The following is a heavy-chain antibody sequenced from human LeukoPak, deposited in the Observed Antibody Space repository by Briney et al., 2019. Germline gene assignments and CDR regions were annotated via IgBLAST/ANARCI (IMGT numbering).Heavy chain of an antibody. CDR3: ARRIAGRLVNDAFDI. J-gene: IGHJ3*02. CDR2: INPNSGGT. CDR1: GYTFTGYY. D-gene: IGHD6-6*01. Sequence: GASVKVSCKASGYTFTGYYMHWVRQAPGQGLEWMGWINPNSGGTNYAQKFQGRVTMTRDTSISTAYMELSRLRSDDTAVYYCARRIAGRLVNDAFDIWGQGTMVTVSS. V-gene: IGHV1-2*02.